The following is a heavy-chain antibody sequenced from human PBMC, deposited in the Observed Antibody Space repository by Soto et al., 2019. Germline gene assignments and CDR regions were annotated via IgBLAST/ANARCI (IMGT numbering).Heavy chain of an antibody. CDR1: GFTFNYYW. Sequence: GGSLRLSCAASGFTFNYYWMHWVRQAPGQGLVWVSRIHSDGSSTTYADSVKGRFTISRDNAKNTLYLQMNSLRAEDTAVYYCARSRGGEWFGDLLSWGQGALVTVSS. CDR2: IHSDGSST. J-gene: IGHJ5*02. CDR3: ARSRGGEWFGDLLS. V-gene: IGHV3-74*01. D-gene: IGHD3-10*01.